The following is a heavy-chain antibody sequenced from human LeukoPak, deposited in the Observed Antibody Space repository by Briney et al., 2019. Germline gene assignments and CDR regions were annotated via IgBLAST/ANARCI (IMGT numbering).Heavy chain of an antibody. CDR2: IYSGGST. D-gene: IGHD3-10*01. Sequence: GGSLRLSCAASGFTVSSNYMSWVRQAPGKGLEWVSVIYSGGSTYYADSVKGRFTISRDNSKNTLYLQMNSLRAEDTAVYYCARDRRFGEGYFDHWGQGTLVTVSS. V-gene: IGHV3-53*01. CDR1: GFTVSSNY. J-gene: IGHJ4*02. CDR3: ARDRRFGEGYFDH.